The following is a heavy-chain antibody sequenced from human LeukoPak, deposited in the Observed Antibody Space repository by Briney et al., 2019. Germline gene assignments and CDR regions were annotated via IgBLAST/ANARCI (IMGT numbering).Heavy chain of an antibody. CDR2: INHSGST. CDR3: ARSGYSSGWYYFDY. J-gene: IGHJ4*02. Sequence: SETLSLTCAVYGGSFSGYYWSWIRQPPGKGLERIGEINHSGSTNYNPSLKSRVTISVDTSKNQFSLKLSSVTAADTAVYYCARSGYSSGWYYFDYWGQGTLVTVSS. CDR1: GGSFSGYY. D-gene: IGHD6-19*01. V-gene: IGHV4-34*01.